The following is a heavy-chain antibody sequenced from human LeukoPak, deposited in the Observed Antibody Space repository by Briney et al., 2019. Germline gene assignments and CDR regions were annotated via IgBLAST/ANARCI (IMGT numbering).Heavy chain of an antibody. J-gene: IGHJ6*02. D-gene: IGHD6-25*01. Sequence: GGSLRLSCAASGFTVSSNYMSWVRQAPGKGLEWVSVIYSGGSTYYADSVKGRFTISRDNSKNTLYLQMSSLRAEDTAVYHCARDRSRYYGMDVWGQGTTVTVSS. CDR1: GFTVSSNY. CDR2: IYSGGST. V-gene: IGHV3-53*01. CDR3: ARDRSRYYGMDV.